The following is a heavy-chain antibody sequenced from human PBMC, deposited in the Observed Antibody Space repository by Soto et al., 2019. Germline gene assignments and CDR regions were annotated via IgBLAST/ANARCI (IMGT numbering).Heavy chain of an antibody. CDR2: IIPIFGTA. J-gene: IGHJ6*02. D-gene: IGHD1-1*01. V-gene: IGHV1-69*12. CDR1: GGTFSSYA. Sequence: QVQLVQSGAEVKKPGSSVKVSCKASGGTFSSYAISWVRQAPGQGLEWMGGIIPIFGTANYAQKFQGRATITADESTSTAYMELSSLRSEDTAVYYCATSQVIVERGDYYYYGMDVWGQGTTVTVSS. CDR3: ATSQVIVERGDYYYYGMDV.